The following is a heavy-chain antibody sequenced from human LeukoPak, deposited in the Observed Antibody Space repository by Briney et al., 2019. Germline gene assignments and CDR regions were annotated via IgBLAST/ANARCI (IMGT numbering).Heavy chain of an antibody. CDR1: GFTFSSYA. J-gene: IGHJ4*02. CDR3: ASPLGYCSSTSCYTTLGY. CDR2: ISYDGSNK. V-gene: IGHV3-30-3*01. D-gene: IGHD2-2*02. Sequence: PGRSLRLSCAASGFTFSSYAMHWVRQAPGKGLEWVAVISYDGSNKYYADSVKGRFTISRDNSKNTLYLQMNSLRAEDTAVYYCASPLGYCSSTSCYTTLGYWGQGTLVTVSS.